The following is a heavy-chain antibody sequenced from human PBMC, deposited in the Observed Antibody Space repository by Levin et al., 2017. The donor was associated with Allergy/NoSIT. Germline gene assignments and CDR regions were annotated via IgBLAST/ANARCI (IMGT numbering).Heavy chain of an antibody. CDR3: ARVAGAAAEKGD. D-gene: IGHD6-13*01. V-gene: IGHV4-34*01. J-gene: IGHJ4*02. CDR1: GGSISPYY. Sequence: SETLSLTCAVYGGSISPYYWTWIRQPPGKGLEWIGHITHSGSTNYSPSLRSRVTISIDTSKNQFSLKLSSVTAADTAVYYCARVAGAAAEKGDWGQGTLVTVSS. CDR2: ITHSGST.